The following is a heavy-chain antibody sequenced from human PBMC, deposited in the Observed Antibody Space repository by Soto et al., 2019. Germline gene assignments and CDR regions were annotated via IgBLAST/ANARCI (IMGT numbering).Heavy chain of an antibody. CDR1: GITFSNYW. Sequence: EVQLVESGGDLVQPGGSLRLSCAASGITFSNYWMHWVRQAPGKGLVWVSRINSGGSSTTYADSVKGRFTISRDNAKNTLYLQMNSLRAEDTAVYYCARDSSWTGYSAQFDYWGQGALVTVSS. CDR2: INSGGSST. V-gene: IGHV3-74*01. CDR3: ARDSSWTGYSAQFDY. D-gene: IGHD3-9*01. J-gene: IGHJ4*02.